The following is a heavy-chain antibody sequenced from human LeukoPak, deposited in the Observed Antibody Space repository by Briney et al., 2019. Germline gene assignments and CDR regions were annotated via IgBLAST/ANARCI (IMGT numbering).Heavy chain of an antibody. J-gene: IGHJ4*02. V-gene: IGHV4-39*07. Sequence: SETLSLTCTVSGGSVSGSSYFWGWIRQPPGTDLEWIGSIYYSGTTYYNPSLKSRVTISIDTSKNQFSLRLSSVTAADTAVYYCARETTVTRGIDYWGQGPLVTVSS. CDR1: GGSVSGSSYF. CDR3: ARETTVTRGIDY. D-gene: IGHD4-17*01. CDR2: IYYSGTT.